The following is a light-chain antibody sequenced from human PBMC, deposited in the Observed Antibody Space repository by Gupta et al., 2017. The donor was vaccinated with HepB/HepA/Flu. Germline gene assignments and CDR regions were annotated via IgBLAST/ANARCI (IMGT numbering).Light chain of an antibody. V-gene: IGKV4-1*01. CDR1: QTGFSSENRKNF. J-gene: IGKJ2*03. Sequence: DIVMSQSPDSLAVSLGERATITCKSSQTGFSSENRKNFLAWYQQKPGQPPRLLIYWASTRDSGVTDRFSGSGSGTEFTLTISSLQAEDVAVYFCQQYISSPPSFGQGTKVEIK. CDR2: WAS. CDR3: QQYISSPPS.